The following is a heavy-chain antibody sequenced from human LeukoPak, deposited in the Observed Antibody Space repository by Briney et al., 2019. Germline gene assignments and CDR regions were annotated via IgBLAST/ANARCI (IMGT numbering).Heavy chain of an antibody. Sequence: GVSLKISCKASGYSFTKYWIGWVRQTPGKGLEWMGIIYPGDSQTKYSPSFQGEVTISADRSISTAYLQWSSLKASDTAIYYCARKAAVAGQNWFDPWGQGTLVTVSS. J-gene: IGHJ5*02. CDR2: IYPGDSQT. D-gene: IGHD6-19*01. CDR3: ARKAAVAGQNWFDP. CDR1: GYSFTKYW. V-gene: IGHV5-51*01.